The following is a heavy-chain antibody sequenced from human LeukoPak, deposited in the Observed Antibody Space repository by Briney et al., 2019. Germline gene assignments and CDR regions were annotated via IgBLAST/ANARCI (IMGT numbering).Heavy chain of an antibody. Sequence: SETLSLTCTVSGGSISSYYWSCIRQPPGKGLEWIGYIYYSGSTNYNPSLKSRVTISVDTSKNQFSLKLSSVTAADTAVYYCASADGDYGDLFDYWGQGTLVTVSS. CDR2: IYYSGST. V-gene: IGHV4-59*08. CDR3: ASADGDYGDLFDY. CDR1: GGSISSYY. J-gene: IGHJ4*02. D-gene: IGHD4-17*01.